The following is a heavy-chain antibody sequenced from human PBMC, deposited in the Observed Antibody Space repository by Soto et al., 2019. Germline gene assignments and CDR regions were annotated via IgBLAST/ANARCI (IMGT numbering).Heavy chain of an antibody. J-gene: IGHJ4*02. D-gene: IGHD3-10*01. CDR2: FYYSGSA. CDR1: GGSIGSYY. CDR3: ARHYGHAGFDY. Sequence: ETLSLTCTVSGGSIGSYYWSWIRQPPGQGLEWIGYFYYSGSASYNPARKSRVTISADKSKNELALKLSSVTGADTAVSYCARHYGHAGFDYWGPG. V-gene: IGHV4-59*08.